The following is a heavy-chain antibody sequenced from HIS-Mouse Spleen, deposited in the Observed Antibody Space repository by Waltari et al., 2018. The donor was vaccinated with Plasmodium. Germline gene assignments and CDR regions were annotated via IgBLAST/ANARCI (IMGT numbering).Heavy chain of an antibody. CDR2: IYSGGST. V-gene: IGHV3-66*01. J-gene: IGHJ4*02. CDR3: ATPRVGGSYFDY. Sequence: EVQLVESGGGLVQPGGSLRLSWAASGFTVSRHCMRWVREAPGKGLEWVSVIYSGGSTYYADSVKGRFTISRDNSKNTLYLQMNSLRAEDTTVYYCATPRVGGSYFDYWGQGTLVTVSS. CDR1: GFTVSRHC. D-gene: IGHD1-26*01.